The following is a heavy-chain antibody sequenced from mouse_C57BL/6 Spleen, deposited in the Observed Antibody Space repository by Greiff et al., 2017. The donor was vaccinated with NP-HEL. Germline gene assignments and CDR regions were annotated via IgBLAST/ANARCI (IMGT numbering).Heavy chain of an antibody. D-gene: IGHD1-1*01. CDR1: GFTFSSYG. CDR3: ARRGTTVVANWYFDV. Sequence: EVQGVESGGDLVKPGGSLKLSCAASGFTFSSYGMSWVRQTPDKRLEWVATISSGGSYTYYPDSVKGRFTIYRDNAKNTLYLQMSSLKSEDTAMYYCARRGTTVVANWYFDVWGTGTTVTVSS. J-gene: IGHJ1*03. V-gene: IGHV5-6*01. CDR2: ISSGGSYT.